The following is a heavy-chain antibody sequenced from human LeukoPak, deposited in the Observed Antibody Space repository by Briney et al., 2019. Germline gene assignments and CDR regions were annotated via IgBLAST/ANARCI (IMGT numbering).Heavy chain of an antibody. D-gene: IGHD6-13*01. CDR3: ARLRRYSSSWTLGYYYGMDV. J-gene: IGHJ6*02. CDR1: GFTFSDYY. Sequence: GGSLRLSCAASGFTFSDYYMSWIRQAPGKGLEWVSYISSSGSTIYYADSVKGRFTISRDNAKNSLYLQMNSLRAEDTAVYYCARLRRYSSSWTLGYYYGMDVWGQGTTVTVSS. CDR2: ISSSGSTI. V-gene: IGHV3-11*01.